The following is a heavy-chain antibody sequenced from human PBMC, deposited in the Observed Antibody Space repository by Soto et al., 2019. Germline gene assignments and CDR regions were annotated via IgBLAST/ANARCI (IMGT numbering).Heavy chain of an antibody. V-gene: IGHV3-43*01. CDR1: GFRFDDYN. J-gene: IGHJ6*02. CDR2: ITWNGGNS. D-gene: IGHD3-16*01. Sequence: GGSLRLSCAASGFRFDDYNIHWVRQAPGKGLEWVSLITWNGGNSYYADSVKGRFTISRDGTTESVSLQMTSLKREDTGLYFCARETLSYGSALDVWGQGTTVTV. CDR3: ARETLSYGSALDV.